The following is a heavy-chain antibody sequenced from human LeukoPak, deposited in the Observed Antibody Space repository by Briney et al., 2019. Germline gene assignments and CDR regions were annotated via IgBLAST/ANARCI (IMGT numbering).Heavy chain of an antibody. J-gene: IGHJ5*02. Sequence: TGGSLRLSCPASGFTFSSYWMHWVRHAPGKGPVWVSLISNDESTIIYADSVKGRFTISRDNAKNTLYLQMSSLRAEDTAVYYCARDVGTWGQGTRVTVSS. CDR2: ISNDESTI. V-gene: IGHV3-74*01. CDR1: GFTFSSYW. D-gene: IGHD7-27*01. CDR3: ARDVGT.